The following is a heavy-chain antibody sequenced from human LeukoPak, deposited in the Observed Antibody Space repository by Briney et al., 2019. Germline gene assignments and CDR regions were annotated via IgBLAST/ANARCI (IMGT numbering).Heavy chain of an antibody. J-gene: IGHJ6*03. V-gene: IGHV3-30*02. CDR1: GFTFSSYG. CDR2: IRYDGSNK. CDR3: AKVIGYYYYYMDV. Sequence: GGSLRLSCAASGFTFSSYGMHWVRQAPGKGLEWVAFIRYDGSNKYYADSVKGRFTISRDNSKNTLHLQMNSLRAEDTAVYYCAKVIGYYYYYMDVWGKGTTVTISS. D-gene: IGHD1-26*01.